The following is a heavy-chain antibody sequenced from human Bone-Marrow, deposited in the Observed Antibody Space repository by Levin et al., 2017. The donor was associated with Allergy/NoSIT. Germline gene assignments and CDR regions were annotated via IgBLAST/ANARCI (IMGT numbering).Heavy chain of an antibody. CDR2: IKFDGSEE. D-gene: IGHD2-21*01. V-gene: IGHV3-7*02. J-gene: IGHJ4*02. CDR3: ATRNSLEY. Sequence: KGLEWVANIKFDGSEEYYADSVKGRFTISRDNAKNSLYLQLSSLRVEDTAVYYCATRNSLEYWGQGIQVIVSS.